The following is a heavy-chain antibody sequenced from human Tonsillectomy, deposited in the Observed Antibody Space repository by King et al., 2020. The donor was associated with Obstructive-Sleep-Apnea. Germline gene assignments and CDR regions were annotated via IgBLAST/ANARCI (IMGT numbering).Heavy chain of an antibody. CDR2: IMAHSANI. D-gene: IGHD6-19*01. CDR1: GFTFDDFA. V-gene: IGHV3-9*01. J-gene: IGHJ4*02. Sequence: QLVQSGGGLVQPGRSLRLSCASSGFTFDDFAIHCVRQAPGKGLEWVSGIMAHSANIGYADSVKGRFTISRENAKNSLYLQMNSLRPEDTALYYCAKARAAVAGTDYFDYWGQGTLVTVSS. CDR3: AKARAAVAGTDYFDY.